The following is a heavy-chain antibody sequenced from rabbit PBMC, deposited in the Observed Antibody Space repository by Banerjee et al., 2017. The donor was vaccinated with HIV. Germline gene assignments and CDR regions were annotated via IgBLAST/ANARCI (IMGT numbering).Heavy chain of an antibody. J-gene: IGHJ4*01. V-gene: IGHV1S40*01. CDR3: ARGVYDDYDTYYFDL. CDR2: IYVVGSHDT. D-gene: IGHD2-1*01. Sequence: QSLEESGGGLVQPEGSLTLTCKASGFSFSSSDYICWVRQAPGKGLEWIACIYVVGSHDTDYASWATGRFTISKTSSTTVTLQMTSLTVADTATHFCARGVYDDYDTYYFDLWGPGTLVTVS. CDR1: GFSFSSSDY.